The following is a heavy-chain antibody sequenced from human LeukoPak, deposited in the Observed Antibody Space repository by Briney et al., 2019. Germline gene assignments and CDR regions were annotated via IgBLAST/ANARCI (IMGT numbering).Heavy chain of an antibody. CDR1: GFIFSTYA. Sequence: GGSLRLSCATSGFIFSTYALSWVRQAPGKGLEWASSISGSGGSTYPADSVKGRFTISRDSSKNTLYLQMNSLRAEDTAIYYCARVMRGAPGKGYFDYWGQGTLVTVSS. J-gene: IGHJ4*02. CDR3: ARVMRGAPGKGYFDY. V-gene: IGHV3-23*01. CDR2: ISGSGGST. D-gene: IGHD6-13*01.